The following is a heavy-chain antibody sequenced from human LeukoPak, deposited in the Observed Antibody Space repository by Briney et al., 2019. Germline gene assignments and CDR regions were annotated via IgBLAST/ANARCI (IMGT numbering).Heavy chain of an antibody. V-gene: IGHV1-3*04. CDR2: INTGSGIT. D-gene: IGHD3-22*01. J-gene: IGHJ4*02. Sequence: ASVKVSCKASGYTFTVYAIHWVRQAPGQRLEWVGWINTGSGITKYSQEFQGRVTITRDTSASTAYMELSSLRSEDTAVYYCARAGGDYYDSSAYPLGYWGQGTLVTVSS. CDR3: ARAGGDYYDSSAYPLGY. CDR1: GYTFTVYA.